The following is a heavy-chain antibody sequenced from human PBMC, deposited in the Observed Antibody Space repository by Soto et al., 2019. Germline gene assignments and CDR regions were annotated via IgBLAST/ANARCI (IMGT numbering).Heavy chain of an antibody. CDR3: AKRGGYVQGWFEP. D-gene: IGHD5-12*01. J-gene: IGHJ5*02. Sequence: QMQLVQSGSEVKKPGSSVKVSCKASGDTFSSYAIIWVRQAPGQGLEWVGTIIPIFGTANFAQKFQGRVMMTADESANISYMQLSNLTSEDTAVNYCAKRGGYVQGWFEPWGQGTLVTVSA. V-gene: IGHV1-69*18. CDR1: GDTFSSYA. CDR2: IIPIFGTA.